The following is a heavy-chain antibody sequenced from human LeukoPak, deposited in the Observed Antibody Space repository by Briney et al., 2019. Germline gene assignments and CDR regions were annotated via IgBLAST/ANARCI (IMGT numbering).Heavy chain of an antibody. J-gene: IGHJ4*02. D-gene: IGHD3-22*01. CDR1: GFTFSSYN. V-gene: IGHV3-21*01. CDR3: ARDWDYYDSSGDY. CDR2: ISSSSNYI. Sequence: PGESLSLSCAASGFTFSSYNMNWVRQAPGKGLEWVSSISSSSNYINYADSVKGRLTISRDNAKNSLYLQMNSLRAEDTAVYYCARDWDYYDSSGDYWGQGTLVTVSS.